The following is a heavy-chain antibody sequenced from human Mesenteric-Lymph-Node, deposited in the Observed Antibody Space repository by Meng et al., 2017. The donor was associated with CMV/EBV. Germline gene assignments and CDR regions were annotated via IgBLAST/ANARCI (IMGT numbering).Heavy chain of an antibody. CDR3: ARGNYYGSGSYYPFDY. J-gene: IGHJ4*02. V-gene: IGHV1-69*06. Sequence: RTLSSYAIRWVRQAPGQGLEWMGGIIPIFGTANYAQKFQGRVTITADKSTSTAYMELSSLRSEDTAVYYCARGNYYGSGSYYPFDYWGQGTLVTVSS. CDR2: IIPIFGTA. D-gene: IGHD3-10*01. CDR1: RTLSSYA.